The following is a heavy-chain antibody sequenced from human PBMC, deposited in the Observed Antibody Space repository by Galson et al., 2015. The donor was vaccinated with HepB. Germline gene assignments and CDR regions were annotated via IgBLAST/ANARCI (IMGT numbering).Heavy chain of an antibody. V-gene: IGHV4-39*01. CDR2: IYYSGTT. CDR1: GGFISSNNYY. J-gene: IGHJ4*02. Sequence: SETLSLTCTVSGGFISSNNYYWAWIRQPPGKGLEWIGSIYYSGTTYYTPSLKSRVTISADTSKNQFSLKRSSVTAADTAVYFCASDYGGPSEDFDCWGQGTPVTVSS. CDR3: ASDYGGPSEDFDC. D-gene: IGHD4-23*01.